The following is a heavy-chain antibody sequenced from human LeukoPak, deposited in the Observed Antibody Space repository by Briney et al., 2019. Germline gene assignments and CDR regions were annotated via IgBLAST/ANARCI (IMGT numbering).Heavy chain of an antibody. CDR3: ARAPTLKPYYYYGMDV. V-gene: IGHV4-31*03. CDR2: IYYSGST. J-gene: IGHJ6*02. CDR1: GGSISSGGSY. Sequence: SQTLSLTCTVSGGSISSGGSYWSWIRQHPGKGLEWIGYIYYSGSTYYNPSLKSRVTISVDTSKNQFSLKLSSVTAADTAVYYCARAPTLKPYYYYGMDVWGQGTTVTVSS.